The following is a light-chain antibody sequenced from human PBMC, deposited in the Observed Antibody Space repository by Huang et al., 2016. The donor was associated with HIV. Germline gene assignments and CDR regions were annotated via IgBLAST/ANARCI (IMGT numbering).Light chain of an antibody. V-gene: IGKV1-39*01. Sequence: DIQMTQSPPSLSASVGDRVTFTCREDQNILKSLNWYQQKPGKAPKLLIYTVSTLESGVPSRLSGSGSGARFTLNIGNLQPEDFATYYCQQSFSVPRTFG. CDR2: TVS. J-gene: IGKJ1*01. CDR3: QQSFSVPRT. CDR1: QNILKS.